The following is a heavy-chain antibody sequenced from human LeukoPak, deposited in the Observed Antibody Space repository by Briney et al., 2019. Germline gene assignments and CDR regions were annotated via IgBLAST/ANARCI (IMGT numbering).Heavy chain of an antibody. CDR2: ISPKSDFI. CDR3: ARADCSASTCYLRRSWFDP. J-gene: IGHJ5*02. CDR1: GFSINSYD. V-gene: IGHV3-21*01. Sequence: GGSLRLSCTASGFSINSYDMNWVRQAPGKGLEWVSSISPKSDFIYYSDSVRGRFTISRDNADNSLYLQMNSLRAEDTAVYYCARADCSASTCYLRRSWFDPWGQGTLVTVSS. D-gene: IGHD3-9*01.